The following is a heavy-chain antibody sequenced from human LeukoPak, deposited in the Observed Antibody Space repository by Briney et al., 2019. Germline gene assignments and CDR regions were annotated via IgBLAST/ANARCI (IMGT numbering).Heavy chain of an antibody. V-gene: IGHV3-21*01. J-gene: IGHJ6*03. D-gene: IGHD3-3*01. CDR2: IDNSGTYI. CDR1: GFTFTTYS. Sequence: GSLRLSCTASGFTFTTYSMDWVRQAPGKGLEWVSSIDNSGTYIYYADSVKGRFTISRDNFKNSLYLQMNSLRAEDMAVYYCASANPILLDYYYYYYMDVWGKGTTVTVSS. CDR3: ASANPILLDYYYYYYMDV.